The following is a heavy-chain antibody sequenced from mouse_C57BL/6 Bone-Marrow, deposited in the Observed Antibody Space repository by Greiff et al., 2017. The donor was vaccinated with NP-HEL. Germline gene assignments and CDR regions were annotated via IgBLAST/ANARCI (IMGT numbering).Heavy chain of an antibody. CDR2: IDPETGGT. CDR3: TRDLHYDYDWYFDV. J-gene: IGHJ1*03. V-gene: IGHV1-15*01. Sequence: QVQLKESGAELVRPGASVTLSCKASGYTFTDYEMHWVKQTPVPGLEWIGAIDPETGGTAYNQKFKGKAILTADKSSSTAYMELRSLTSEDSAVYYCTRDLHYDYDWYFDVWGTGTTVTVSS. CDR1: GYTFTDYE. D-gene: IGHD2-4*01.